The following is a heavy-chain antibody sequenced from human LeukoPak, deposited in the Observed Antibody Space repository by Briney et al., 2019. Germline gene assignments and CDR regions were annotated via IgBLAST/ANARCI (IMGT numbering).Heavy chain of an antibody. V-gene: IGHV4-39*07. CDR1: GGSISSSSYY. CDR2: IYYSGST. Sequence: SETLSLTCTVSGGSISSSSYYWGWIRQPPGKGLEWIGSIYYSGSTYYNPSLKSRVTISVDTSKNQFSLKLSSVTAADAAVYYCARAHVMVRLRYYFDHWGQGTLVTVSS. D-gene: IGHD3-10*01. CDR3: ARAHVMVRLRYYFDH. J-gene: IGHJ4*02.